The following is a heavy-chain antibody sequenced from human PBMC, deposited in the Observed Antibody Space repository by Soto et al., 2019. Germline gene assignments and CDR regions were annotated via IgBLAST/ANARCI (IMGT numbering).Heavy chain of an antibody. V-gene: IGHV3-66*01. CDR1: GFTFRNNY. D-gene: IGHD2-2*01. J-gene: IGHJ4*02. CDR2: IYSGGTT. Sequence: GSLRLSCAASGFTFRNNYMSWVRLPPGKGLEWVSVIYSGGTTMHADSVRGRFTISRDTSKNILYLDMNSLRVEDTATYFCARAAYQTDYFDSWGQGTLLTISS. CDR3: ARAAYQTDYFDS.